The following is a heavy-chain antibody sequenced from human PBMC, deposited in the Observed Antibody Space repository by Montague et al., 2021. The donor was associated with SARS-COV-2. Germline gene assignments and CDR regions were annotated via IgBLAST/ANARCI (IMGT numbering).Heavy chain of an antibody. CDR1: GASISSSEYS. CDR2: IFYSGTT. Sequence: SETLSLTCTVSGASISSSEYSWGWIRQSPGKGLEWFGSIFYSGTTYYNPSLRSRIAISVDTSKNQFSLKVTSVTAADTAVYYCARHVTIGCFVVGLDYWGQGPLVSVSS. V-gene: IGHV4-39*01. CDR3: ARHVTIGCFVVGLDY. D-gene: IGHD1-14*01. J-gene: IGHJ4*02.